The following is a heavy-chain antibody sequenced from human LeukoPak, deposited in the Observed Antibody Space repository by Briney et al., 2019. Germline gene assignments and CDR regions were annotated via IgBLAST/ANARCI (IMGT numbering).Heavy chain of an antibody. CDR2: IIPIFGTA. CDR3: AKDSTSPIRVDY. CDR1: GGTFSSYA. J-gene: IGHJ4*02. Sequence: GASVKVSCKASGGTFSSYAISWVRQAPGQGLEWMGGIIPIFGTANYAQKFQGRVTITADESTSTAYMELRSLRSDDTAVYYCAKDSTSPIRVDYWGQGTLVTVSS. D-gene: IGHD3-3*01. V-gene: IGHV1-69*13.